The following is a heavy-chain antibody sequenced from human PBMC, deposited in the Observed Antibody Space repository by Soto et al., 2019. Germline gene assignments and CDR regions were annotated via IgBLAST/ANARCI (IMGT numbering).Heavy chain of an antibody. CDR2: ISSSSSTI. D-gene: IGHD3-10*01. J-gene: IGHJ4*02. Sequence: PGGSLRLSCAGSGFTFSSYSMNWVRQAPEKGLEWVSYISSSSSTIYYADSVKGRFTISRDNAKNSLYLQMNSLRDEDTAVYYCARGRRERGYYFDYWGQGTLVTVSS. V-gene: IGHV3-48*02. CDR1: GFTFSSYS. CDR3: ARGRRERGYYFDY.